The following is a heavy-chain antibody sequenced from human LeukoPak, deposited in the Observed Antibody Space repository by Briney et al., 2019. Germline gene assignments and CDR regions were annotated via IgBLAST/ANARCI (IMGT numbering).Heavy chain of an antibody. CDR2: INHSGST. J-gene: IGHJ4*02. CDR3: ATEGYSSSWYVRGRGFDY. V-gene: IGHV4-34*01. D-gene: IGHD6-13*01. CDR1: GGSFSGYY. Sequence: PSETLSLTCAVYGGSFSGYYWSWIRQPPGKGLEWIGEINHSGSTNYNPSLKSRVTISVDTSKNQFSLKLSSVTAADTAVYYCATEGYSSSWYVRGRGFDYWGQGTLVTVSS.